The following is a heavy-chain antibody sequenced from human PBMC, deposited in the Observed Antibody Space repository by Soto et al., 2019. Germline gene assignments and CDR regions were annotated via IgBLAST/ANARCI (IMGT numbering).Heavy chain of an antibody. V-gene: IGHV3-23*01. CDR3: AKGSAGARPYYFHH. D-gene: IGHD6-13*01. J-gene: IGHJ4*02. CDR2: ISGSGGST. Sequence: GGSLRLSSAASGFTSSIYAMRWVSLAPGMGLEWVSAISGSGGSTYHAVTVEGRFTNSRDNSMNTLALQMNSHRSDHTALYYCAKGSAGARPYYFHHWGQGTLVTISS. CDR1: GFTSSIYA.